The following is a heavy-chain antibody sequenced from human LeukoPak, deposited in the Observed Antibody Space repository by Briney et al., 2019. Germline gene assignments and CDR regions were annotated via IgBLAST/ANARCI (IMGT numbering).Heavy chain of an antibody. CDR2: ISGSGGST. J-gene: IGHJ4*02. D-gene: IGHD3-10*01. CDR3: AKDSVWFGEKIYYFDY. Sequence: GESLRLSCAASGFTFSSYGMSWVRQAPGKGLEWVSAISGSGGSTYYADSVKGRFTISRDNSKNTLYLQMNSLRAEDTAVYYCAKDSVWFGEKIYYFDYWGQGTLVTVSS. V-gene: IGHV3-23*01. CDR1: GFTFSSYG.